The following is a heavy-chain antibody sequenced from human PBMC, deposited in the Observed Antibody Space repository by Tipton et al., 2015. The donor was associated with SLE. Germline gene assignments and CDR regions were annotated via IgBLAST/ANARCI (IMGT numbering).Heavy chain of an antibody. Sequence: TLSLTCTVSGGSISSYYWSWIRQPPGKGLEWIGYIYYSGSTNYNPSLKSRVTISVDTSKNQFSLKLSSVTAADTAVYYCARASPYSSSLNDAFDIWGQGKMVTGSS. D-gene: IGHD6-6*01. CDR2: IYYSGST. J-gene: IGHJ3*02. CDR3: ARASPYSSSLNDAFDI. CDR1: GGSISSYY. V-gene: IGHV4-59*01.